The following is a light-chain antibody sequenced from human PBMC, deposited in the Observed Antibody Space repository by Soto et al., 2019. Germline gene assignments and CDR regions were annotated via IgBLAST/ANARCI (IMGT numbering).Light chain of an antibody. CDR2: NAS. J-gene: IGKJ4*01. V-gene: IGKV1D-12*01. CDR1: QDIDSR. Sequence: DIQTTQSPSSVSASVGDRVTITCRASQDIDSRLAWYQQRPGKAPKLLIHNASSLQSGVPSRFSGGGYGTDVTLTINSLQPEDFATYYCQQGSSPPFTFGGWTKLEIK. CDR3: QQGSSPPFT.